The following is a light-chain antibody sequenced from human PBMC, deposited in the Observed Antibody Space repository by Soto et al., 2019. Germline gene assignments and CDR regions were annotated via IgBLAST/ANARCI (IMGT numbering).Light chain of an antibody. CDR1: SSDVGTYNY. V-gene: IGLV2-14*01. J-gene: IGLJ2*01. Sequence: QSALTQPASMSGSPGQSITISCTGTSSDVGTYNYVSWYQHHPGKVPRLMIYEVSNRPSGISNRFSGSKSGNTASLTISGLQAEDEADYYCSSYTSSSTLVVFGGGTKLTVL. CDR2: EVS. CDR3: SSYTSSSTLVV.